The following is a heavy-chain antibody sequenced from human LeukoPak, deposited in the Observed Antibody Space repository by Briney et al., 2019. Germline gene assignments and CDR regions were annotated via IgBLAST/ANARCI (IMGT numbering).Heavy chain of an antibody. Sequence: GSXXLXXAASGFXXSSYDMHXVRQATGKGLEWVXAIGTAGDTYYPGSVKGRFTISRENAKNSLYLQMNSLRAEDTAVYYCARAPPAYYDFWSGYYTQYYFDYWGQGTLVTVSS. CDR2: IGTAGDT. CDR3: ARAPPAYYDFWSGYYTQYYFDY. J-gene: IGHJ4*02. D-gene: IGHD3-3*01. V-gene: IGHV3-13*01. CDR1: GFXXSSYD.